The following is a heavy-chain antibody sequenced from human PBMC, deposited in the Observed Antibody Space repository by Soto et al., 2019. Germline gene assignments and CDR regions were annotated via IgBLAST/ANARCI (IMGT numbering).Heavy chain of an antibody. Sequence: QVQLQESGPGLVKPSGTLSLTCAVSGDSITNSNWWSWVRQAPGKGLEWIGEIYHSGATTYNPSLKSRATISVDPSNNPFSLKLTSVTAADTAVYFWARDLGTGTDYWGQGTLVTVAS. V-gene: IGHV4-4*02. CDR3: ARDLGTGTDY. D-gene: IGHD1-1*01. CDR2: IYHSGAT. J-gene: IGHJ4*02. CDR1: GDSITNSNW.